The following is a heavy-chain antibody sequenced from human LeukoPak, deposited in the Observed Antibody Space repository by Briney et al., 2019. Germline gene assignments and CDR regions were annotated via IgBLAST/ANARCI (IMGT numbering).Heavy chain of an antibody. CDR3: ARESCYLGSCYYRTADY. J-gene: IGHJ4*02. CDR1: GGSISSSY. CDR2: IYYSGST. V-gene: IGHV4-59*01. D-gene: IGHD2-15*01. Sequence: SETLSLTCTVSGGSISSSYLSWIRQPPGKGLEWIGYIYYSGSTNYNPSLKSRVTISVDTSKNQFSLKLSSMTAADTAVYYCARESCYLGSCYYRTADYWGQGTLVTVSS.